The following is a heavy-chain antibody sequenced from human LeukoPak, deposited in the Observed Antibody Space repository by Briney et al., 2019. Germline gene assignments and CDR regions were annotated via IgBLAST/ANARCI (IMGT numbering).Heavy chain of an antibody. J-gene: IGHJ4*02. CDR2: IIPIFGTA. CDR1: GGTFSSYA. V-gene: IGHV1-69*13. CDR3: ARDRRDGYNQADY. Sequence: ASVKVPCKASGGTFSSYAISWVRQAPGQGLEWMGGIIPIFGTANYAQKFQGRVTITADESTSTAYMELSSLRSEDTAVYYCARDRRDGYNQADYWGQGTLVTVSS. D-gene: IGHD5-24*01.